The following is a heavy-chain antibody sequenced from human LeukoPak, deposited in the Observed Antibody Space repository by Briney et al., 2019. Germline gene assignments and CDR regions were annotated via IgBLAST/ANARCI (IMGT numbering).Heavy chain of an antibody. CDR1: GYRFTCYW. Sequence: GESLKICCKGSGYRFTCYWIGWVRQMPGKGLEWMGIIYPGDSDTRYSPSFQGQVTISADKSISTAYLQWSSLKASDTAMYYCARVNVVVTAIPYYFDYCGQGTLVTVSS. J-gene: IGHJ4*02. CDR3: ARVNVVVTAIPYYFDY. V-gene: IGHV5-51*01. D-gene: IGHD2-21*02. CDR2: IYPGDSDT.